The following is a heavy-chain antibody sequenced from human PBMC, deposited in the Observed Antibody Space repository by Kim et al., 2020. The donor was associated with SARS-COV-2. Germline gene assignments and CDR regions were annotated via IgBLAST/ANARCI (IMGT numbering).Heavy chain of an antibody. J-gene: IGHJ4*02. CDR2: IYYSGST. D-gene: IGHD3-3*01. Sequence: SETLSLTCTVSGGSVSSGSYYWSWIRQPPGKGLEWIGYIYYSGSTNYNPSLKSRVTISVDTSKNQFSLKLSSVTAADTAVYYCARVFGVVEIDYWGQGTLVTVSS. CDR3: ARVFGVVEIDY. CDR1: GGSVSSGSYY. V-gene: IGHV4-61*01.